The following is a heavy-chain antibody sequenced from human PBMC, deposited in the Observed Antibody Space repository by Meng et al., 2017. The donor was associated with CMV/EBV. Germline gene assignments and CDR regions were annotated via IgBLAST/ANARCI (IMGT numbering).Heavy chain of an antibody. J-gene: IGHJ4*02. CDR1: GFTFDDYI. V-gene: IGHV3-43*01. D-gene: IGHD6-19*01. Sequence: GESLKISCAASGFTFDDYIMHWVRQAPGKGLEWISLISCDGGSTYSADSVKGRFTISRDNSKHSLYLHMNSLRTEDTALYYCAKDIGYSSGWSLDYWGQGTLVTVSS. CDR3: AKDIGYSSGWSLDY. CDR2: ISCDGGST.